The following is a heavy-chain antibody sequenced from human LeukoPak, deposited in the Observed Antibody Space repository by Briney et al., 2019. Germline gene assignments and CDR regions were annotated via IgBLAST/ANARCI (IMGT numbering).Heavy chain of an antibody. D-gene: IGHD2-15*01. CDR2: IKQDGSEK. Sequence: GGSLRLSCAASGFTFGNYWMTWVRQAPGKGPEWVANIKQDGSEKYYVDSVKGRFTISRDNAKNSLYLQMNSLRAEDTAVYYCAGPGDCSGGSCYPWRWGQGTLVTVSS. V-gene: IGHV3-7*01. CDR1: GFTFGNYW. CDR3: AGPGDCSGGSCYPWR. J-gene: IGHJ4*02.